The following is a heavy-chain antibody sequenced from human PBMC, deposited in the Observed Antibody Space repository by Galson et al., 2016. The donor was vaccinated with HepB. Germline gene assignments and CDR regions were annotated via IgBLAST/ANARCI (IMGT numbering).Heavy chain of an antibody. J-gene: IGHJ4*02. CDR2: VWYDGSRT. CDR3: AKDLQSSVAYYFDA. CDR1: GFTFSNSG. V-gene: IGHV3-33*03. Sequence: SLRLSCAASGFTFSNSGMHWVRQAPGKGLEWVGVVWYDGSRTSYPDSVKGRFTISRDNSKNTLYLQMNGLRTEDTAVYYCAKDLQSSVAYYFDAWGQGTLVTVSS. D-gene: IGHD6-19*01.